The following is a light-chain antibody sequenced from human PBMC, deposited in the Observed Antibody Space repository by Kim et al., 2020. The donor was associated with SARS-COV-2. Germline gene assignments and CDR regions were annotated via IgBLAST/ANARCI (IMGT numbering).Light chain of an antibody. CDR1: QYIINY. J-gene: IGKJ2*01. V-gene: IGKV1-39*01. Sequence: SASVGDRVIITCRSSQYIINYLNWYQQTPGKAPKLLIYAASTLKSGVPSRFSGSGSGTDFTLTISSLQPEDFAIYYCQQSYHTPRTFGQGTKLEI. CDR3: QQSYHTPRT. CDR2: AAS.